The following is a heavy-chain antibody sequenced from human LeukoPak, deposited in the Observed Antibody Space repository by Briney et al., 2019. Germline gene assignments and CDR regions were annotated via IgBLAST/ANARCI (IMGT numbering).Heavy chain of an antibody. CDR2: INTDGTVT. V-gene: IGHV3-74*01. Sequence: GGSLRLSCAASGFTFSKYWMLWVPQAPGKGLESVSRINTDGTVTTYADSVKGRFTVSRDNAGNTMFLQMNSVRDEDTAVYYCAAKQWLAPPPDSWGQGTPVTVSS. CDR3: AAKQWLAPPPDS. J-gene: IGHJ4*02. CDR1: GFTFSKYW. D-gene: IGHD6-19*01.